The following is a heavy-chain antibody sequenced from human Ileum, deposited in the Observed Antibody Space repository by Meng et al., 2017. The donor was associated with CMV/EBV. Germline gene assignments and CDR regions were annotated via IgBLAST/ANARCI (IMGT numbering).Heavy chain of an antibody. D-gene: IGHD1-26*01. CDR3: ARYSINRSDKYYFDH. V-gene: IGHV4-38-2*02. CDR1: GYSINSGYY. CDR2: IYQSGST. Sequence: SETLSLTCTVSGYSINSGYYWAWIRQSPGKGLEWIASIYQSGSTYYNPSLKSRVTISVYTSKNQFSLNLSSVTAADTAVYFCARYSINRSDKYYFDHWGQGTLVTVSS. J-gene: IGHJ4*02.